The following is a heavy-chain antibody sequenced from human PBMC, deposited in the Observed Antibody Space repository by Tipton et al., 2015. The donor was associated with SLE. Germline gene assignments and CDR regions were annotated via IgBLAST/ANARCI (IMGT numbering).Heavy chain of an antibody. CDR1: GGSISGFY. Sequence: TLFLTCTVSGGSISGFYWSWIRQPPGKGLEWIGYSHYGGSTNYNPSLNSRVTISVDPSRNQFSLSLTSVTAADTAVYYCARLPSGLAGSRSPWFDPWGQGTRVTVSS. J-gene: IGHJ5*02. V-gene: IGHV4-59*08. CDR3: ARLPSGLAGSRSPWFDP. D-gene: IGHD6-19*01. CDR2: SHYGGST.